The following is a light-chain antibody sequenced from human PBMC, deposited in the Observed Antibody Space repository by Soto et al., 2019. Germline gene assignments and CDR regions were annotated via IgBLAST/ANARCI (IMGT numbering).Light chain of an antibody. V-gene: IGLV2-8*01. CDR2: EVT. J-gene: IGLJ3*02. CDR3: SSYAGSFIWV. CDR1: SSDVGRYNY. Sequence: QSALTQPPSASGSPGQSVTISCTGTSSDVGRYNYVSWYQQHPGKAPKLMIPEVTKRPSGVPDRFSASKSGNTASLTVSGLQAEDEADYYCSSYAGSFIWVFGGGTKLTVL.